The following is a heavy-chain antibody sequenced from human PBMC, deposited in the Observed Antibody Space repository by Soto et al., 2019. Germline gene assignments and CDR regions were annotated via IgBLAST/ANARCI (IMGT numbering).Heavy chain of an antibody. CDR1: GFSFNSYG. CDR2: IWYDGSNK. Sequence: QVQLVESGGGVVQPGRSLRLSCAASGFSFNSYGMHWVRQAPGKGLEWVAVIWYDGSNKYYADSAKGRFTISRDNSKNTLYRQMNTLRAEDTAVYYCGRDWLAIDSWGQGTLVTVSS. J-gene: IGHJ4*02. V-gene: IGHV3-33*01. CDR3: GRDWLAIDS. D-gene: IGHD6-19*01.